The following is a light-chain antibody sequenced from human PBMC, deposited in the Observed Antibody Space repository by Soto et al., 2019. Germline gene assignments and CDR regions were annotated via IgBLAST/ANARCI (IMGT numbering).Light chain of an antibody. V-gene: IGKV3-11*01. CDR1: QSVSSY. CDR2: DTS. J-gene: IGKJ4*01. CDR3: QQRSSWPPT. Sequence: RVLTQFPATLSFSPRGRATLSFMASQSVSSYLAWYQQKPGEAPRLLIFDTSNRATGIPARFSGGGSGTDFTLTISSLEPQDFAVYYCQQRSSWPPTFGGGTKVDIK.